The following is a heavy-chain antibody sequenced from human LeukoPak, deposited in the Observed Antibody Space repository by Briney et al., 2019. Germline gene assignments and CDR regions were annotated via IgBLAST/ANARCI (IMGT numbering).Heavy chain of an antibody. Sequence: ASVKVSCKASGYTFTMYYIHWVRQAPGQGLEWMGMINPSDGATTYAQRFQGRVTMTRDMSTTTVYMDLRSLRAEDTAVYYCARGGVDGSGSYGLFDPWGQGTLVTVSS. CDR2: INPSDGAT. V-gene: IGHV1-46*01. CDR3: ARGGVDGSGSYGLFDP. J-gene: IGHJ5*02. CDR1: GYTFTMYY. D-gene: IGHD3-10*01.